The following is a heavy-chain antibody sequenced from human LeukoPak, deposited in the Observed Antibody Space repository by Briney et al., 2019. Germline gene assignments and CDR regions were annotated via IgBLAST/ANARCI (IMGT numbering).Heavy chain of an antibody. V-gene: IGHV3-23*01. CDR2: ISGSGGST. D-gene: IGHD3-16*02. Sequence: GGSLRLSCAASGFTFSSYTMNWVRQAPGKGLEWVSAISGSGGSTYYADSVKGRFTISRDNSKNTLYLQMNSLRAEDTAVYYCAKGGGYVWGSYRSGYYFDYWGQGTLVTVSS. CDR1: GFTFSSYT. CDR3: AKGGGYVWGSYRSGYYFDY. J-gene: IGHJ4*02.